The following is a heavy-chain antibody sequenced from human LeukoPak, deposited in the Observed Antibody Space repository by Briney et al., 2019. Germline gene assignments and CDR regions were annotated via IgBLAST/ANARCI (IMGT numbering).Heavy chain of an antibody. D-gene: IGHD5-12*01. V-gene: IGHV4-34*01. CDR2: INHSGST. CDR3: ALSGYSGPKPH. CDR1: GGSFSGYY. Sequence: SETLSLTCAVYGGSFSGYYWSWIRQPPGKGLEWIGEINHSGSTNYNPSLKSRVTISVDTSKNQFSLKLSSVTAADTAVYYCALSGYSGPKPHWGQGTLVTVSS. J-gene: IGHJ4*02.